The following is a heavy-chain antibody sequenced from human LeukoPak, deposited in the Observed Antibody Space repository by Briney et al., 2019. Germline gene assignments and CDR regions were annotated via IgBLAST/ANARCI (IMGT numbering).Heavy chain of an antibody. J-gene: IGHJ4*02. D-gene: IGHD3-3*01. Sequence: ASVTVSFKASGYTFTSYGISWVRQAPGQGLEGMGWISAYNGNTNYAQKLQGRVTMTTDTSTSTAYMELRSLRSDDTAVYYCARFVYADDFWSGYYTTYYFDYWGQGTLVTVSS. CDR2: ISAYNGNT. CDR3: ARFVYADDFWSGYYTTYYFDY. V-gene: IGHV1-18*01. CDR1: GYTFTSYG.